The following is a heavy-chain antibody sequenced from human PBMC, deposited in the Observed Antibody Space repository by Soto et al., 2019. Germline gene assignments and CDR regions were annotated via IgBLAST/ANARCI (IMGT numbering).Heavy chain of an antibody. J-gene: IGHJ4*02. CDR1: GGSISSNY. Sequence: SETLALTCTVAGGSISSNYWCWIRQPPGKGLEWIGYIYNSGSTSYNPSLKSRVTISADTSKNQFSLKLSSVTAADTAVYYCAQSTGWPGFDFWGQGTLVTVSS. V-gene: IGHV4-59*01. D-gene: IGHD2-8*02. CDR3: AQSTGWPGFDF. CDR2: IYNSGST.